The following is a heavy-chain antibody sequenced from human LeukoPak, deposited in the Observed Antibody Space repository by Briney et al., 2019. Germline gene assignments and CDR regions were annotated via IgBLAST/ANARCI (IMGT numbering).Heavy chain of an antibody. V-gene: IGHV1-46*01. D-gene: IGHD5-12*01. CDR2: INPSGGST. Sequence: ASVKVSCKASGYTFTGYYIHWVRQAPGQGLEWMGIINPSGGSTNYAQKFQGRVTMTRDTSTSTVYMELSSLRSEDTAVYYCAREHSGYDSWGQGTLLTVSS. CDR1: GYTFTGYY. J-gene: IGHJ5*02. CDR3: AREHSGYDS.